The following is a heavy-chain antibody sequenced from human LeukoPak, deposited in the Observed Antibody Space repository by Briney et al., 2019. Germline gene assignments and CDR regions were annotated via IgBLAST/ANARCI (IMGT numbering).Heavy chain of an antibody. D-gene: IGHD6-6*01. CDR2: IYYSGST. Sequence: SQTLSLTCTVSGGSISSGGYYWSWIRQHPGKGLEWIGYIYYSGSTYYNPSLKSRVTISVDTSKNQFSLKLSSVTAADTAVYYCARDLRSSSSSGINYYGMDVWGQGTTVTVSS. V-gene: IGHV4-31*03. CDR3: ARDLRSSSSSGINYYGMDV. CDR1: GGSISSGGYY. J-gene: IGHJ6*02.